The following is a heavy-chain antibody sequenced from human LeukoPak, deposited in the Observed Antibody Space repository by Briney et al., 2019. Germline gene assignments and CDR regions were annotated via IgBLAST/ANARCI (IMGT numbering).Heavy chain of an antibody. V-gene: IGHV4-59*01. J-gene: IGHJ5*02. Sequence: SETLSLTCTVPGGSISDYYWSWIRHPPGKGLEWVAYVYYSGNTKVTPSLKSRVTVSVDTSKNQFSLKLTSVTAADTAVYYCARDKWSGGGLSQFDPWGQGTLVTVSS. CDR2: VYYSGNT. D-gene: IGHD2-15*01. CDR1: GGSISDYY. CDR3: ARDKWSGGGLSQFDP.